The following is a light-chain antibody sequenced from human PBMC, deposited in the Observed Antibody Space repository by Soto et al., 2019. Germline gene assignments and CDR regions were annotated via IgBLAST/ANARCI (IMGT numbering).Light chain of an antibody. CDR2: AAS. CDR1: QGINSW. CDR3: QQANSFPWT. J-gene: IGKJ1*01. Sequence: DIQTTQTPPSVSASVGARVTMTRRASQGINSWLAWYQQKPGKAPKLLIYAASNLQSGVPSRFSGSGSGTDFTLTISSLQPEDFATYYCQQANSFPWTFGQGTKV. V-gene: IGKV1-12*01.